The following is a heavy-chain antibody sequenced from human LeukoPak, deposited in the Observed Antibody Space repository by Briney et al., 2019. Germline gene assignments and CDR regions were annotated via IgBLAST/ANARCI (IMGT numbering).Heavy chain of an antibody. CDR1: GYTFTAQY. D-gene: IGHD3-3*02. CDR3: ASHPRSISTPPLDY. Sequence: ASVKVSCEASGYTFTAQYMHWVRQAPGQGLEWMGGINLNSGDTKYAQRFLGRVTMTRDTSTTTAYMELSSLRSDDTAVYFCASHPRSISTPPLDYWGQGTLVTVSS. J-gene: IGHJ4*02. CDR2: INLNSGDT. V-gene: IGHV1-2*02.